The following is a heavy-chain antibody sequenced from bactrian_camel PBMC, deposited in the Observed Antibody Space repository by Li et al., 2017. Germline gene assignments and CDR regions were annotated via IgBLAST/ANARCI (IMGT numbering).Heavy chain of an antibody. V-gene: IGHV3S67*01. D-gene: IGHD5*01. CDR1: GYDYSGATYSSYC. J-gene: IGHJ4*01. Sequence: PLVASGGGSVQTGGSLRLSCVASGYDYSGATYSSYCMAWLRQAPGKEREGVAAISKDGTTTYAASVKGRFTVSKDNAKNTLSLQMTALESEDAGTYSCAADPSWGLYNADYVPGYRYHGQGTQVTVS. CDR2: ISKDGTT.